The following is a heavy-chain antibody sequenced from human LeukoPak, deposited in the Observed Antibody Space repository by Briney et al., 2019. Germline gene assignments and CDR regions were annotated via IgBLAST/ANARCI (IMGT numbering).Heavy chain of an antibody. D-gene: IGHD3-10*01. V-gene: IGHV4-39*07. J-gene: IGHJ5*02. Sequence: PSETLSLTCTVSGGSISSSSYYWGWIRQPPGKGLEWIGSIYYSGSTYYNPSLKSRVTISVDTSKNQFSLKLSSVTAADTAVARGGYYGSGNDFRFDPWGQGTLVTVSS. CDR1: GGSISSSSYY. CDR3: GYYGSGNDFRFDP. CDR2: IYYSGST.